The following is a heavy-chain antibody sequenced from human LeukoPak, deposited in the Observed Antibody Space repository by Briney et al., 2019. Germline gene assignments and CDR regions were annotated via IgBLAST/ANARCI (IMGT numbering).Heavy chain of an antibody. Sequence: PGRSLRLSCAASGFTFSSYGMHWVRQAPGKGLEWVAVISYDGSNKYYADSVKGRFTISRDNAKNSLYLQMNSLRAEDTAVYYCARDLQGYKGYWGQGTLVTVSS. CDR3: ARDLQGYKGY. CDR2: ISYDGSNK. V-gene: IGHV3-30*03. CDR1: GFTFSSYG. D-gene: IGHD2-2*02. J-gene: IGHJ4*02.